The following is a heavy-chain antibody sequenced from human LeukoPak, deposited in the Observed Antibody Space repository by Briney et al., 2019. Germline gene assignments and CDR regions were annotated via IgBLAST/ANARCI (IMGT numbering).Heavy chain of an antibody. CDR2: ISSSSSYV. Sequence: GGSLRFSCAASGFIFSDYSMSWVRQAPGKGLEWVSSISSSSSYVYYADSVKGRFTISRDNAKNSLYLQINSLRAEDTAVYYYARVLGSGSYPAGYWGQGTLVTVSS. J-gene: IGHJ4*02. CDR3: ARVLGSGSYPAGY. V-gene: IGHV3-21*01. CDR1: GFIFSDYS. D-gene: IGHD1-26*01.